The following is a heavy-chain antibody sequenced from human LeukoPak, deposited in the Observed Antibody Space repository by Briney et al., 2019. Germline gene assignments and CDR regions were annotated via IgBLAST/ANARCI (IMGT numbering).Heavy chain of an antibody. CDR2: INPSGGST. D-gene: IGHD3-9*01. CDR1: GYTFTSYY. CDR3: AREYILTAYYGDY. Sequence: ASVKVSCKASGYTFTSYYMHWVRQAPGRGLEWMGVINPSGGSTSYAQKFQGRVTMTRDMSTSTVYMELSRLRSDDTAVYYCAREYILTAYYGDYWGQGTLVTVSS. J-gene: IGHJ4*02. V-gene: IGHV1-46*01.